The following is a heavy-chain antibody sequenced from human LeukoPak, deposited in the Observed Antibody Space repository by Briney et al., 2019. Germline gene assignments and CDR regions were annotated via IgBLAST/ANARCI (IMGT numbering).Heavy chain of an antibody. CDR1: GFTFSSYS. D-gene: IGHD2-2*01. CDR3: ARGLYCSSTSCLDAFDI. V-gene: IGHV3-21*01. Sequence: AGGSLRLSCAASGFTFSSYSMNWVRQAPGKGLEWVSSISSSSSYIYYADSVKGRFTISRDNAKNSLYLQMNSLRAEDTAVYYCARGLYCSSTSCLDAFDIWGQGTMVTVSS. CDR2: ISSSSSYI. J-gene: IGHJ3*02.